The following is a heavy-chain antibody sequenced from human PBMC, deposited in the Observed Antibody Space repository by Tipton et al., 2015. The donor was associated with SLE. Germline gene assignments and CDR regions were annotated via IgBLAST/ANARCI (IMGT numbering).Heavy chain of an antibody. CDR3: ARRSTLIRTNWFDP. Sequence: TLSLTCTVSGGSITSYYWSWIRQPPGKGLEWIGYVYFSGSTNYNPSLESRVTISVDTSENQVSLKLRSLTAADTAVYYCARRSTLIRTNWFDPWGHGTQVTVSS. D-gene: IGHD3-10*01. CDR2: VYFSGST. J-gene: IGHJ5*02. CDR1: GGSITSYY. V-gene: IGHV4-59*08.